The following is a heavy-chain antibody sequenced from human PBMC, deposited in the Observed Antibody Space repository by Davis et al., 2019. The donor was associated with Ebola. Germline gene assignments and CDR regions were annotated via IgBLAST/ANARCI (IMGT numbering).Heavy chain of an antibody. J-gene: IGHJ5*02. Sequence: SVTVSCKASGYTFTSYGISWVRQAPGQGLEWMGGIIPIFGTANYAQKFQGRVTITADESTSTAYMELSSLRSEDTAVYYCARDRGYYGDYGNWFDPWGQGTLVTVSS. D-gene: IGHD4-17*01. CDR1: GYTFTSYG. V-gene: IGHV1-69*13. CDR3: ARDRGYYGDYGNWFDP. CDR2: IIPIFGTA.